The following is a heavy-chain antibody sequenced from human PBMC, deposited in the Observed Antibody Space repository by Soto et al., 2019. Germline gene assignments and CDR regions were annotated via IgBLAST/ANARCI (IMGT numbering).Heavy chain of an antibody. D-gene: IGHD3-22*01. Sequence: EVQLAESGGGLIQPGGSLRLSCAASGFTVSSNYMSWVRQAPGKGLEWVSVIYSGGSTYYADSVKGRFTISRDNSKNTLYLEMNILRAEDTDVYYCARAGDSIEIFDYWGQGSLVTVCS. CDR2: IYSGGST. CDR1: GFTVSSNY. J-gene: IGHJ4*02. CDR3: ARAGDSIEIFDY. V-gene: IGHV3-53*01.